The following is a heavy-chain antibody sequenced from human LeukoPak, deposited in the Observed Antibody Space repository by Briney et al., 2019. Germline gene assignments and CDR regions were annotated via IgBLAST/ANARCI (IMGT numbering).Heavy chain of an antibody. D-gene: IGHD6-13*01. J-gene: IGHJ4*02. CDR2: ISYDGSNK. V-gene: IGHV3-30*18. CDR1: GFTFSSYG. CDR3: AKDMGAAAGTPLDY. Sequence: GRSLRLSCAASGFTFSSYGMHWVRQAPGKGLEWVAVISYDGSNKYYADSVKGRFTISRDNSKNTLYLQMNSLRAEDTAAYYCAKDMGAAAGTPLDYWGQGTLVTVSS.